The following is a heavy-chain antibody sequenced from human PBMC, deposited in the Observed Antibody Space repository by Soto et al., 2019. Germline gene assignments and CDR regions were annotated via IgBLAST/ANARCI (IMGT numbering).Heavy chain of an antibody. CDR2: ISSSSSTI. J-gene: IGHJ4*02. CDR3: ARDKSNWNYEVPARYFDY. V-gene: IGHV3-48*01. D-gene: IGHD1-7*01. Sequence: GGSLRLSCAASGFTFSSYSMNWVRQAPGKGLEWVSYISSSSSTIYYADSVKGRFTISRDNAKNSLYLQMNSLGAEDTAVYYCARDKSNWNYEVPARYFDYWGQGTLVTVSS. CDR1: GFTFSSYS.